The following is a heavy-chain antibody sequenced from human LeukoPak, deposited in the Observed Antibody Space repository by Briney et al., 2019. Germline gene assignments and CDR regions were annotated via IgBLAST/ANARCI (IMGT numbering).Heavy chain of an antibody. V-gene: IGHV4-39*07. Sequence: SETLSLTCTVSGGSIIIDNYYWAWIRQPPGKGLEWIGSIHYSGDAYYNPSLKSRVTISVDTSNNQFSLKLNSVTAADTAMYYCARDSKYDSTGHAPWGLGTPVTVSS. CDR3: ARDSKYDSTGHAP. D-gene: IGHD3-22*01. CDR1: GGSIIIDNYY. J-gene: IGHJ5*02. CDR2: IHYSGDA.